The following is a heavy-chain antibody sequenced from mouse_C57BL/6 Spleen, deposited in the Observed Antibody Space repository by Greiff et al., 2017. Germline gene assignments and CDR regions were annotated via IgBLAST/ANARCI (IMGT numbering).Heavy chain of an antibody. CDR2: IDPETGGT. V-gene: IGHV1-15*01. Sequence: VQLQQSGAELVRPGASVTLSCKASGYTFTDYEMHWVKQTPVHGLEWIGAIDPETGGTAYNQKFKGKAILTADKSSSTAYMELRSLTSEDSAVYYCTRSNYYGSSYVGYFDVWGTGTTVTVSS. CDR3: TRSNYYGSSYVGYFDV. J-gene: IGHJ1*03. CDR1: GYTFTDYE. D-gene: IGHD1-1*01.